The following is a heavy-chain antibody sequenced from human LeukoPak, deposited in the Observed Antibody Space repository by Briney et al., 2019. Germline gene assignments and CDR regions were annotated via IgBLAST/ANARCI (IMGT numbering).Heavy chain of an antibody. Sequence: SQTLSLTCTVSGGSISSGNYYWSWIRQPAGKGLEWIGYIYYSGSTNYNPSLKSRVTISVDTSKNQFSLKLSSVTAADTAVYYCARDSGDGGMDVWGQGTTVTVSS. CDR3: ARDSGDGGMDV. V-gene: IGHV4-61*10. J-gene: IGHJ6*02. D-gene: IGHD3-10*01. CDR2: IYYSGST. CDR1: GGSISSGNYY.